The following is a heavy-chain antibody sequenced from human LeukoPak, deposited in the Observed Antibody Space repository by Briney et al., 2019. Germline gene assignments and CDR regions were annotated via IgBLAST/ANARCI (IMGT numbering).Heavy chain of an antibody. J-gene: IGHJ4*02. V-gene: IGHV1-24*01. Sequence: ASVKVSCKVSGYTLTELSMHWVRQAPGKGLEWMGGFDPEDGETIYAQKFQGRVTMTEDTSTDTAYRELSSLRSEDTAVYYCATGGVLWFGESPNYFDYWGQGTLVTVSS. D-gene: IGHD3-10*01. CDR1: GYTLTELS. CDR3: ATGGVLWFGESPNYFDY. CDR2: FDPEDGET.